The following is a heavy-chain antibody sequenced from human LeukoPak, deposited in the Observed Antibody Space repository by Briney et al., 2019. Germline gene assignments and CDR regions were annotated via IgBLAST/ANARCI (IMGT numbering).Heavy chain of an antibody. J-gene: IGHJ4*02. Sequence: EASVKVSCKASGYTFTSYGISWVRQAPGQGLEWMGIINPSGGSTTYAQKFQGRVTMTRETSTSTVYMELSSLRSEDTAVYYCARNPLSLRGVDSWGQGALVTVSS. CDR1: GYTFTSYG. D-gene: IGHD3-16*01. CDR2: INPSGGST. CDR3: ARNPLSLRGVDS. V-gene: IGHV1-46*01.